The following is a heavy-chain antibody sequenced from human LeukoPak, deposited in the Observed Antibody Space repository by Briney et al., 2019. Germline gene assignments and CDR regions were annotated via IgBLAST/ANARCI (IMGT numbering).Heavy chain of an antibody. J-gene: IGHJ4*02. V-gene: IGHV3-23*05. CDR2: IYTSGRT. CDR1: GFNFRSFG. Sequence: PGGSLRLSCAASGFNFRSFGMNWVRQAPGKGLEWVSGIYTSGRTRYADAVDGRFTISRDNSKNTLYLQMNSLRAEDTAVYYCAKNARIAAAGTGAFDYWGQGTLVTVSS. D-gene: IGHD6-13*01. CDR3: AKNARIAAAGTGAFDY.